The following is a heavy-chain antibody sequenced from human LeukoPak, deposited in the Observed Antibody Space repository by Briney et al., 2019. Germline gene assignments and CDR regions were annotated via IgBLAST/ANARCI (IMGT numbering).Heavy chain of an antibody. Sequence: SGPTLVKPTQTLTLTCTCSGFSLSTSGVGVGWIRQPPGKALEWLAVIYWDDDKRYSPSLQSRLTLTKDTSKDQVVLTMTNMDPVDTATYYCAHIHGSHYDYWGQGTLVTVSS. CDR3: AHIHGSHYDY. J-gene: IGHJ4*02. V-gene: IGHV2-5*02. CDR1: GFSLSTSGVG. CDR2: IYWDDDK.